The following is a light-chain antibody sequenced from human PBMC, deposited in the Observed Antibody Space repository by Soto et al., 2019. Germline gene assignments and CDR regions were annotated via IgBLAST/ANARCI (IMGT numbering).Light chain of an antibody. J-gene: IGLJ3*02. V-gene: IGLV1-44*01. CDR1: SSNIGSNT. CDR2: CNN. CDR3: AAWDDSLNGQV. Sequence: QSVLTQPPSASGTPGQRVTISCSGNSSNIGSNTGNWYQQLPGTAAKLLIYCNNRRPSAVPDLCSAAKSGTTAALAISGLQSDDEADYYCAAWDDSLNGQVFGGGTKVTVL.